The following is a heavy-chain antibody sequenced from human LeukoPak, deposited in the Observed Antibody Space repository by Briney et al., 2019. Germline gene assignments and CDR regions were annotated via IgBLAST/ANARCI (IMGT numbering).Heavy chain of an antibody. J-gene: IGHJ4*02. CDR2: IYSGGST. Sequence: GGSLRLSCAASGFTVSSNYMSWVRQAPGKGLEWVSVIYSGGSTYYADSVKGRFTISRDNSKNTLYLQMNSLRAEDTAVYYCARTVGATAREFDYWGQGTLVTVSS. V-gene: IGHV3-53*01. CDR1: GFTVSSNY. CDR3: ARTVGATAREFDY. D-gene: IGHD1-26*01.